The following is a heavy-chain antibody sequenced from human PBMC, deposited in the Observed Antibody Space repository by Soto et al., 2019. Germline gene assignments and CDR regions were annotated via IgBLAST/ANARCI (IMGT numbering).Heavy chain of an antibody. V-gene: IGHV4-59*08. J-gene: IGHJ4*02. CDR3: TRRWGFTFDY. CDR2: IYYSGST. D-gene: IGHD1-26*01. Sequence: SETLSLTCTVSGGSISSYYWSWIRQPPGKGLEWIGYIYYSGSTNYNPSLKSRVTISVDTSKNQFSLKLSSVTAADTAVYYCTRRWGFTFDYWGQGTLVTVSS. CDR1: GGSISSYY.